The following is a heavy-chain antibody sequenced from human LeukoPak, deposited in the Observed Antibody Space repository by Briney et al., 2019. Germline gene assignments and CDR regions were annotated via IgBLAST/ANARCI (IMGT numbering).Heavy chain of an antibody. CDR2: IYSGGST. J-gene: IGHJ4*02. CDR3: AQSQYYFGSGSHDY. CDR1: GITVDSSY. V-gene: IGHV3-53*01. Sequence: PGGSLRLSCAASGITVDSSYMNWVRQAPGKGLEWVSIIYSGGSTYYADSVKGRFTISRDNSKNTLYLQMNSLRGEDTAVYYCAQSQYYFGSGSHDYWGQGTLVTVSS. D-gene: IGHD3-10*01.